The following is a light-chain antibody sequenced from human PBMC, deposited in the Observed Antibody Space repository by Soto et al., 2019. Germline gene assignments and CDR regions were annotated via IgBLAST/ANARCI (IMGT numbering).Light chain of an antibody. Sequence: AIRMTQSPSSFSASTGDRVTITCRASQDISSYLAWYQQKPGRAPKLLIYAASTLRSGVPSRFSGSGSGTDFPLTISLQSEDFATYYCQQYYTYPRTFGPGTKVDVK. CDR2: AAS. J-gene: IGKJ3*01. CDR1: QDISSY. CDR3: QQYYTYPRT. V-gene: IGKV1-8*01.